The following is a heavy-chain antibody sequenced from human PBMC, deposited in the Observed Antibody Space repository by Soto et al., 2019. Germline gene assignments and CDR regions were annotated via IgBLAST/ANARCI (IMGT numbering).Heavy chain of an antibody. J-gene: IGHJ6*03. D-gene: IGHD6-13*01. CDR3: ARPIVAAAGINYYYMDV. CDR2: IWYDGSNK. CDR1: GFTFSSYG. Sequence: GGSLRLSCAASGFTFSSYGMHWVRQAPGKGLEWVAVIWYDGSNKYYADSVKGRFTISRDNSKNTLYLQMNSLRAEDTAVYYCARPIVAAAGINYYYMDVWGKGTTVTVSS. V-gene: IGHV3-33*01.